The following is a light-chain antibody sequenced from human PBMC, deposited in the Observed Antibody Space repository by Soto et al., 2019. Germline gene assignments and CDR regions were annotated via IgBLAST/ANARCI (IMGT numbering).Light chain of an antibody. Sequence: QAVVTQPPSVSRAPGQSVTISCTGSSSNLGAYYDVFWYQQLPGTAPKLIIYGNTNRPSGVPDRFSGSKSGTSASLIITGLQAEDEADYYCQSYDTSLNVVFGGGTKVTVL. CDR3: QSYDTSLNVV. V-gene: IGLV1-40*01. CDR1: SSNLGAYYD. CDR2: GNT. J-gene: IGLJ2*01.